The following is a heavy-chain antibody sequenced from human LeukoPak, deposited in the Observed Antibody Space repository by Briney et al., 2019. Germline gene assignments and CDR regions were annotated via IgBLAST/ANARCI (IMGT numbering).Heavy chain of an antibody. Sequence: PGGSLRLSCEGSGFTFSINAMAWVRQAPGKGLEWLAVISYDGTKQYFADSVKGRFTLSRDNVKNSLYLEMNSLRVEDSAVYYCARDHYFDISGYLDYWGQGTPVTVSS. J-gene: IGHJ4*02. CDR2: ISYDGTKQ. CDR1: GFTFSINA. V-gene: IGHV3-30-3*01. CDR3: ARDHYFDISGYLDY. D-gene: IGHD3-22*01.